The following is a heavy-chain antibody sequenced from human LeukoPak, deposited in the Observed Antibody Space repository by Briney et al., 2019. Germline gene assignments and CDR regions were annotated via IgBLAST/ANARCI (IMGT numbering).Heavy chain of an antibody. CDR1: GFTFSSYA. CDR2: ISGSGGST. D-gene: IGHD5-18*01. J-gene: IGHJ3*02. V-gene: IGHV3-23*01. Sequence: GGSLRLSCAASGFTFSSYAMSWVRQAPGKGLEGVSAISGSGGSTYYADSVKGRFTISRDNSKNTLYLQMNSLRAEDTAVYYCAKDGQWIQDAFDIWGQGTMVTVSS. CDR3: AKDGQWIQDAFDI.